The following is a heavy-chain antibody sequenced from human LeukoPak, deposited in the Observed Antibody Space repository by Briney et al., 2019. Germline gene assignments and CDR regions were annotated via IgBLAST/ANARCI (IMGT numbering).Heavy chain of an antibody. D-gene: IGHD3-10*01. J-gene: IGHJ4*02. CDR1: DRSFSRYY. V-gene: IGHV4-34*01. Sequence: SETLSLTRSLHDRSFSRYYWSHIRQPPRQRQHRIQELNHSRSTNYNPALKSRVTISVDTSKNQCSLKLSSVTAADTAVYYCARGRLGFFPYGSGSNTRHPFDYWGQGTLVTVSS. CDR3: ARGRLGFFPYGSGSNTRHPFDY. CDR2: LNHSRST.